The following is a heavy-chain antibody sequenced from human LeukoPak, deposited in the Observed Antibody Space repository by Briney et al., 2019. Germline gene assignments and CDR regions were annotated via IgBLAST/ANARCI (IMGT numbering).Heavy chain of an antibody. V-gene: IGHV3-30*18. Sequence: PEGSLRHSCAASGFTYSNYGMHWVRQAPGKGLEWVAVISHDGSNKYYADSVKGRFTISRDNSENILFLQMNSLRRDDTAVYFCSNVGDHYYFDQWGRGTLVTVSS. CDR3: SNVGDHYYFDQ. CDR2: ISHDGSNK. CDR1: GFTYSNYG. J-gene: IGHJ4*02. D-gene: IGHD2-21*02.